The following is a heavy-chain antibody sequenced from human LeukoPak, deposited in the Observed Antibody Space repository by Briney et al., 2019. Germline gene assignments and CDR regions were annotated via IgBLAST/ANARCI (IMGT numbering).Heavy chain of an antibody. J-gene: IGHJ4*02. Sequence: GGSLRLSCAASGFSVSSNYISWVRQAPGKGLEWVSVIYSGGSTKYADSVKARFTISRDNSKNTVYLQMNSLRAEDTAVYCCARATLDNWGQGTLVTVS. V-gene: IGHV3-53*01. CDR2: IYSGGST. CDR3: ARATLDN. CDR1: GFSVSSNY.